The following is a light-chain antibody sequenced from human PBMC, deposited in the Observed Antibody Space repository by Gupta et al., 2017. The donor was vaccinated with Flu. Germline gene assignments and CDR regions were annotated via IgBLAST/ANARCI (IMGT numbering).Light chain of an antibody. CDR2: CAS. Sequence: VMTQSPATLSVSPGEKATLSCRASQSVSDNLAWYQHKPGQAPRLLFYCASIRAAGGPAWISGSRSGTDYTLIINSLQSEDVATYYCRQYNHRHPQSFGPGTKLETK. J-gene: IGKJ2*03. V-gene: IGKV3-15*01. CDR1: QSVSDN. CDR3: RQYNHRHPQS.